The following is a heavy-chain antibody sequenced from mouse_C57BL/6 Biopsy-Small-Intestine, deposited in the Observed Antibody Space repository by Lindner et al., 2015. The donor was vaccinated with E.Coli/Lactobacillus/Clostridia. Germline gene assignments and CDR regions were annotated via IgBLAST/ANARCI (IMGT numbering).Heavy chain of an antibody. CDR3: ATSDYYGSSYVAFAY. CDR1: DYTFTSYG. D-gene: IGHD1-1*01. J-gene: IGHJ3*01. CDR2: IYLRSGNT. Sequence: VQLQESGAELARPGASVKLSCKASDYTFTSYGISWVKQRTGQGLEWIGEIYLRSGNTYNNEKFKGKATLTADKSSSTAYMELRSLTSEDSAVYFCATSDYYGSSYVAFAYWGQGTLVTVSA. V-gene: IGHV1-81*01.